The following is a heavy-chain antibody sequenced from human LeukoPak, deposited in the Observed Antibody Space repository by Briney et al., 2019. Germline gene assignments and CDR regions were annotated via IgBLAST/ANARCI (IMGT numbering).Heavy chain of an antibody. CDR1: GGSISSYY. J-gene: IGHJ6*03. CDR3: ARDRNDYIWGSYYMDV. V-gene: IGHV4-4*07. D-gene: IGHD3-16*01. CDR2: IYTSGST. Sequence: SETLSLTCTVSGGSISSYYWSWIRQPAGKGLEWIGRIYTSGSTNYNPSLKSRVTMSVDTSKNQFSLKLSSVTAADTAVYYCARDRNDYIWGSYYMDVWGKGTTDTVSS.